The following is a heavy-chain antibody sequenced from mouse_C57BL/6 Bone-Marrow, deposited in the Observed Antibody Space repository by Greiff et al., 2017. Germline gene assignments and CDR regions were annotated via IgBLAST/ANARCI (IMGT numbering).Heavy chain of an antibody. V-gene: IGHV5-12*01. CDR1: GFTFSDYY. Sequence: EVKLMESGGGLVQPGGSLKLSCAASGFTFSDYYMYWVRQTPEKRLEWVAYISNGGGSTYYPDTVKGRFTISRDNAKNTLYLQMSRLKSEDTAMYYCARHDYGSPYWYFDVWGTGTTVTVSS. CDR3: ARHDYGSPYWYFDV. CDR2: ISNGGGST. J-gene: IGHJ1*03. D-gene: IGHD1-1*01.